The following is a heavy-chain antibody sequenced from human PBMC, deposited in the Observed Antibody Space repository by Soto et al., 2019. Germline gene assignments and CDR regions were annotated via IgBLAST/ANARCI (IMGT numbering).Heavy chain of an antibody. J-gene: IGHJ4*02. CDR3: ARVQSSGYDY. CDR2: MSANNGNT. CDR1: GYTFTNYG. Sequence: QVQLVQSGVELKKPGASVRASCKASGYTFTNYGISWVRQAPGQGLEWVGWMSANNGNTHYAPKLQGRVTMTRDTHTNTAYLDLRSLRSDDTAVYYCARVQSSGYDYWGQGTLVTVSS. D-gene: IGHD5-12*01. V-gene: IGHV1-18*04.